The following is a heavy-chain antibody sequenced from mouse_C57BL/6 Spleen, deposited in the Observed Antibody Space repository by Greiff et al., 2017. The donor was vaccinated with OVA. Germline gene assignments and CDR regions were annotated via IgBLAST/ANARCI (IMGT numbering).Heavy chain of an antibody. CDR2: INPSSGYT. CDR3: ARSEVLATVVEDQDYAMDY. D-gene: IGHD1-1*01. V-gene: IGHV1-7*01. CDR1: GYTFTSYW. J-gene: IGHJ4*01. Sequence: VKLQESGAELAKPGASVKLSCKASGYTFTSYWMHWVKQRPGQGLEWIGYINPSSGYTKYNQKFKDKATLTADKSSSTAYMQLSSLTYEDSAVYYCARSEVLATVVEDQDYAMDYWGQGTSVTVSS.